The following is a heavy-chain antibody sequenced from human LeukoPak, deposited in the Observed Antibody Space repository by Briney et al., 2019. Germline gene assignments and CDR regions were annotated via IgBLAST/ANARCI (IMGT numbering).Heavy chain of an antibody. CDR2: INHSGST. D-gene: IGHD2-2*03. V-gene: IGHV4-34*01. J-gene: IGHJ4*02. CDR3: ARRGTGHCSSTSCYVDY. Sequence: PSETLSLTCAVYGGSFSGYYWSWIRQPPGKGLEWIGDINHSGSTNYNPSLKSRVTISVDTSKNQFSLKLSSVTAADTAVYYCARRGTGHCSSTSCYVDYWGQGTLVTVSS. CDR1: GGSFSGYY.